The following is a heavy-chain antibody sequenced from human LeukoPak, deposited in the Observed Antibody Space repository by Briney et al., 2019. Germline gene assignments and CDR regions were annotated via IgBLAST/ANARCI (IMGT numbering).Heavy chain of an antibody. D-gene: IGHD1-14*01. CDR1: GFTFSDYY. J-gene: IGHJ6*03. V-gene: IGHV3-11*01. CDR2: MSSSGNTI. CDR3: ARSGRNRDYYYYMDV. Sequence: PGGSLRLSCAASGFTFSDYYMSWIRQAPGKGLEWVSYMSSSGNTIHYADSVKGRFTISRDNAKDSLYLQMNSLRVEDTAVYYCARSGRNRDYYYYMDVWGKGATVAVSS.